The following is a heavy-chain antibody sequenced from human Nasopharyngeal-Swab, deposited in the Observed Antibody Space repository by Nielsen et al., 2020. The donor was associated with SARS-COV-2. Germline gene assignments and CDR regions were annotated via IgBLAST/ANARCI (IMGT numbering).Heavy chain of an antibody. Sequence: GESLKISCAASGFTFSSYAMHGVRQAPGKGLEWGAVISYDGSNKYYADSVKGRFTISRDNSKNTLYLQMNSLRAEDTAVYYCARERERALWFGELLYGMDVWGQGTTVTVSS. CDR1: GFTFSSYA. V-gene: IGHV3-30*04. CDR2: ISYDGSNK. D-gene: IGHD3-10*01. CDR3: ARERERALWFGELLYGMDV. J-gene: IGHJ6*02.